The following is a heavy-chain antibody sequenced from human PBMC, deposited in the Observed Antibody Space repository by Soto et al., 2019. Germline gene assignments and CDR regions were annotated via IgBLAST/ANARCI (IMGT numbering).Heavy chain of an antibody. J-gene: IGHJ3*02. Sequence: QVQLVESGGGVVQPGTSLRLSCEASGFTFSGFGMHWVRQAPGKGLEWVAVIWYDGSKKYYADCVKGRFTSSRDNSKNPLYLQMNSLRAEDTAVYYCARGRGGSYGGNSAHFDIWGQVTLVTVSS. V-gene: IGHV3-33*01. CDR3: ARGRGGSYGGNSAHFDI. CDR1: GFTFSGFG. D-gene: IGHD4-17*01. CDR2: IWYDGSKK.